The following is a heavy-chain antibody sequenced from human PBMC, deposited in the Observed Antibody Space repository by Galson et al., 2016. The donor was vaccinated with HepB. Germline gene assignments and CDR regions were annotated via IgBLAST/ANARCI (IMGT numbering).Heavy chain of an antibody. J-gene: IGHJ4*02. V-gene: IGHV5-51*03. CDR2: IYPGDSDT. CDR3: ARVDYTNSPDY. D-gene: IGHD2-2*02. CDR1: GYSFATYW. Sequence: QSGAEVKKPGESLKISCKGSGYSFATYWIAWVRLMPGKGLEWMGIIYPGDSDTRYSPSFQGQVTISADKSISTAFLQWSSLKASDTAMYYCARVDYTNSPDYWGQGTLVTVSS.